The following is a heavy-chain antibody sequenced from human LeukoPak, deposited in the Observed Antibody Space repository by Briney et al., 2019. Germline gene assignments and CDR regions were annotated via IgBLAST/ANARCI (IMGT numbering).Heavy chain of an antibody. Sequence: PGGSLRLSCAASGFTFSSYDMHWVRQATGKGLEWVSAIGTAGDTYYPGSVKGRFTISRENAKNYLYLQMNSLRAGDTAVHYCARGPVAGNWFDPWGQGTLVTVSS. J-gene: IGHJ5*02. CDR3: ARGPVAGNWFDP. CDR1: GFTFSSYD. V-gene: IGHV3-13*01. CDR2: IGTAGDT. D-gene: IGHD6-19*01.